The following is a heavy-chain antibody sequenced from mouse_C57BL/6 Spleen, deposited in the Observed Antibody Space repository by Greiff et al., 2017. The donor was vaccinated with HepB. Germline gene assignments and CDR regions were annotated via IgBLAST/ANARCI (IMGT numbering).Heavy chain of an antibody. Sequence: QVQLQQPGAELVMPGASVKLSCKASGYTFTSYWMHWVKQRPGQGLEWIGEIDPSDSYTNYNQKFKGKSTLTVDKSSSTAYMQLSSLTSEDSAVYYCARGGGYYVSFDYWGQGTTLTVSS. CDR3: ARGGGYYVSFDY. J-gene: IGHJ2*01. CDR1: GYTFTSYW. V-gene: IGHV1-69*01. CDR2: IDPSDSYT. D-gene: IGHD2-3*01.